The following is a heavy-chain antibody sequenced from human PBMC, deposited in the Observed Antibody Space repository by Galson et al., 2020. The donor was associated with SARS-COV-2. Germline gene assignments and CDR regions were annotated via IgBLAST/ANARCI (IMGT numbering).Heavy chain of an antibody. CDR2: INPNNGDT. CDR3: ARARCSVGNCYFSFDY. Sequence: ASVKVSCKASGYTFTDYYMHWVRHAPGQGLEWMGRINPNNGDTNYAQNFQGRVTMTRDTSINTAYMELSRLRSDDTAVYYCARARCSVGNCYFSFDYWGQGTLVTVTS. V-gene: IGHV1-2*06. D-gene: IGHD2-15*01. CDR1: GYTFTDYY. J-gene: IGHJ4*02.